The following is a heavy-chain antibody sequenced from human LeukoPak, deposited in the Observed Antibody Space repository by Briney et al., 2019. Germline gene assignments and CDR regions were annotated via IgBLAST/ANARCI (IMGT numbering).Heavy chain of an antibody. Sequence: ASVKVSCKASGYSSTNYGISWVRQAPGRGLEWMGWISAYNGNTNYAQKLQGRVTMTTDTSTSTAYMELRSLRSDDTAVYYCARETPVEMATIRGGNDAFDIWGQGTMVTVSS. J-gene: IGHJ3*02. CDR1: GYSSTNYG. CDR2: ISAYNGNT. D-gene: IGHD5-24*01. V-gene: IGHV1-18*01. CDR3: ARETPVEMATIRGGNDAFDI.